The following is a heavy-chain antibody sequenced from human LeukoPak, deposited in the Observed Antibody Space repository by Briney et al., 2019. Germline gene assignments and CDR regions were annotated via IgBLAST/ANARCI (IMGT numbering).Heavy chain of an antibody. J-gene: IGHJ3*02. CDR1: GGSISSGGYY. CDR2: IYHSGST. CDR3: ARVHIAAAGTGAFDI. V-gene: IGHV4-30-2*01. D-gene: IGHD6-13*01. Sequence: PSQTLSLTCTVSGGSISSGGYYWSWIRQPPGKGLEWIGYIYHSGSTYYNPSLKSRVTISVDTSKNQFSLKLSSVTAADTAVYYCARVHIAAAGTGAFDIWGQGTMVTVSS.